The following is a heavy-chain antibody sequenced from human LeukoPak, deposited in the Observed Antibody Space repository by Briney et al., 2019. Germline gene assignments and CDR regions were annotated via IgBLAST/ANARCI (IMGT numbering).Heavy chain of an antibody. Sequence: GASVKVSCKASGGTFSSYAISWVRQAPGQGLEWMGGIIPIFGTANYAQKFQGRVTITADESTSTAYMELSSLRSEDTAVYYCARSVGILVDTAMVNFDYWGQGTLVTVSS. D-gene: IGHD5-18*01. CDR3: ARSVGILVDTAMVNFDY. J-gene: IGHJ4*02. CDR1: GGTFSSYA. V-gene: IGHV1-69*13. CDR2: IIPIFGTA.